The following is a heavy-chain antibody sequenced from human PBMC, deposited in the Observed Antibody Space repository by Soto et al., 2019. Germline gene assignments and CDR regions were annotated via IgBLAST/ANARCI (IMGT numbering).Heavy chain of an antibody. CDR2: IDPSDSYT. D-gene: IGHD3-22*01. CDR3: ARLVVVSPYYYYGMDV. J-gene: IGHJ6*02. V-gene: IGHV5-10-1*01. Sequence: GESLKISCKGSGYSFTSYWISWVRQMPGKGLEWMGRIDPSDSYTNYSPSFQGHVTISADKSISTAYLQWSSLKASDTAMYYCARLVVVSPYYYYGMDVWGQGTTVTVSS. CDR1: GYSFTSYW.